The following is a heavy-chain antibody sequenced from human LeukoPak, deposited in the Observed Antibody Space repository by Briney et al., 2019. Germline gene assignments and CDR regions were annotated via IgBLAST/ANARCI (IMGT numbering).Heavy chain of an antibody. D-gene: IGHD1-1*01. CDR1: GYSFTDYW. J-gene: IGHJ3*02. CDR2: IYPGDSDS. V-gene: IGHV5-51*01. Sequence: GESLKISCKASGYSFTDYWIGWVRQTPGKGLEWMAIIYPGDSDSRYTYSPSFQGQVTISVDKSISTAYLQWSSLKASDTAMYYCARHLLGPVWKDAFDIWGQGTMVTVSS. CDR3: ARHLLGPVWKDAFDI.